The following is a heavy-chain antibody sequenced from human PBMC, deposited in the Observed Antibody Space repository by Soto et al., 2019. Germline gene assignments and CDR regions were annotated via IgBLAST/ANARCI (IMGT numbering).Heavy chain of an antibody. J-gene: IGHJ4*02. Sequence: GGSLRLSCAASGFTFSSYSMNWVRQAPGKGLEWVSSISSSSSYIYYADSVKGRFTISRDNAKNSLYLQMNSLRAEDTAVYYCARDRHCSSTSCKDYWGQGTLVTVSS. CDR3: ARDRHCSSTSCKDY. D-gene: IGHD2-2*01. CDR1: GFTFSSYS. CDR2: ISSSSSYI. V-gene: IGHV3-21*01.